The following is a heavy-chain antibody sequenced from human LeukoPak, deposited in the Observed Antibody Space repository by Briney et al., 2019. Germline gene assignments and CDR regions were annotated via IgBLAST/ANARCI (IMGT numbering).Heavy chain of an antibody. Sequence: PGGSLRLSCAASGFTFSSYEMNWVRQAPGKGLEWVSAISGSGGSTYYADFLKGRFTISRDNSKNTLYLQMNSLRAEDTAVYYCAKEGSTWYYFDYWGQGTLVTVSS. D-gene: IGHD6-13*01. CDR3: AKEGSTWYYFDY. V-gene: IGHV3-23*01. CDR1: GFTFSSYE. CDR2: ISGSGGST. J-gene: IGHJ4*02.